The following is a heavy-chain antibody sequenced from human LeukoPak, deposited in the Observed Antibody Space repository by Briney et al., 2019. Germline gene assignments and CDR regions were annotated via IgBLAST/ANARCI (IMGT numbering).Heavy chain of an antibody. D-gene: IGHD5-24*01. V-gene: IGHV3-23*01. J-gene: IGHJ4*02. CDR3: AKRGDGYFYYFDY. CDR1: GFTFSSYA. CDR2: ISGSGDST. Sequence: GGSLRLSCAASGFTFSSYAMNWVRQAPGKGLEWVSTISGSGDSTYYADSVKGRLTISRDNSKNTLYLQMNSLRAEDTAVYYCAKRGDGYFYYFDYWGQGTLVTVSS.